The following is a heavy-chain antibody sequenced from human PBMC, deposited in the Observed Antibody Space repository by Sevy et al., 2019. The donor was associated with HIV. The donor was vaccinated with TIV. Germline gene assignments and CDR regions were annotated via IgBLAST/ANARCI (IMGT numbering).Heavy chain of an antibody. V-gene: IGHV3-9*01. D-gene: IGHD3-9*01. CDR1: GFTFDDYA. CDR2: ISWNSGSI. CDR3: AKDNDFDWLLSHYYGMDV. Sequence: GGSLRLSCAASGFTFDDYAMHWVRQAPGKGLEWVSGISWNSGSIGYADSVKGRFTISRDNAKNSLCLQMNSLRAEDTALYYCAKDNDFDWLLSHYYGMDVWGQGTTVTVSS. J-gene: IGHJ6*02.